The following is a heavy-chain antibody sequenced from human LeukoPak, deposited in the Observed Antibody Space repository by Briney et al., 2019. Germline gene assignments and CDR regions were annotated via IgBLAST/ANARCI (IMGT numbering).Heavy chain of an antibody. CDR3: ARDSSPYYYGSGSYYGNNWFDP. D-gene: IGHD3-10*01. Sequence: PGGSLRLSCAASGFTFSSYEMNWVRQAPGKGLEWVSYISSSGSTIYYADSVKGRFTISRDNAKNSLYLQMNSLRAEDTAVYYCARDSSPYYYGSGSYYGNNWFDPWGQGTLVTVSS. CDR2: ISSSGSTI. J-gene: IGHJ5*02. V-gene: IGHV3-48*03. CDR1: GFTFSSYE.